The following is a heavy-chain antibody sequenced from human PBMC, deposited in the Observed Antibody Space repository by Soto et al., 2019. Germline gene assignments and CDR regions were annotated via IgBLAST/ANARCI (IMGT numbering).Heavy chain of an antibody. CDR1: GSTFSSYS. CDR3: AKGAGYDFWSGDYYYYMDV. Sequence: GGSLRLSCAASGSTFSSYSMNWVRQAPGKGLEWVSSISSSSSYIYYADSVKGRFTISRDNAKNSLYLQMNSLRAEDTAVYYCAKGAGYDFWSGDYYYYMDVWGKGTTVTVSS. V-gene: IGHV3-21*01. D-gene: IGHD3-3*01. CDR2: ISSSSSYI. J-gene: IGHJ6*03.